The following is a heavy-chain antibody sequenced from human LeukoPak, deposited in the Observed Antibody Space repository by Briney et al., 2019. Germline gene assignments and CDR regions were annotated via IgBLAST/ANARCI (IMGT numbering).Heavy chain of an antibody. Sequence: PGGSLRLSCAASGFTFSNYGMSWVRQAPGKGLEWLSAISGSGASTYYADSVKGRFTISRANSKNTLYLQMNSLRAEDTAVYYCAKDLSYSSGWYFDYWGQGTLVTVSS. CDR3: AKDLSYSSGWYFDY. D-gene: IGHD6-19*01. CDR2: ISGSGAST. CDR1: GFTFSNYG. V-gene: IGHV3-23*01. J-gene: IGHJ4*02.